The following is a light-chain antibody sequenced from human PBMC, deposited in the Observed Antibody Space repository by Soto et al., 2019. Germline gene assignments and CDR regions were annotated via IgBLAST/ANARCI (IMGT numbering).Light chain of an antibody. V-gene: IGLV2-11*01. CDR3: RSYAVTYTPVL. CDR1: STDVGAYNY. J-gene: IGLJ2*01. CDR2: DVS. Sequence: QSALTQPRSVSGSPGQSVTISCTGTSTDVGAYNYVSWYQQHPGKAPKLMIYDVSKRPSGVPDRFSGSKSGNTASLTISGLQAEDEADYYCRSYAVTYTPVLFGGGTKLTVL.